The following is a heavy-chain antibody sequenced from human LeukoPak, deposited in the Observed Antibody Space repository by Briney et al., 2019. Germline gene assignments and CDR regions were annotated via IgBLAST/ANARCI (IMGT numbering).Heavy chain of an antibody. J-gene: IGHJ4*02. Sequence: PSETLSLTCDVSGGSVTSTNWWTWFRQPPGKGLEWIGEFHLDGRTNYNPSLKSRLVMSADLPENHISLKLTSVTAADTAVYYCARDLGPSRGFDYWGRGTLVTVSS. D-gene: IGHD3-10*01. CDR1: GGSVTSTNW. CDR3: ARDLGPSRGFDY. CDR2: FHLDGRT. V-gene: IGHV4-4*02.